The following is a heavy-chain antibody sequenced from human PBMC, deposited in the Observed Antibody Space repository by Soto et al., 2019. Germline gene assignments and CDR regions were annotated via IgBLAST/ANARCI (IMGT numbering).Heavy chain of an antibody. Sequence: QVPLVQSGAEVRKPGASVNISCRAPGSSLSDNLINWVRKAPGQSHEWMGWINLDNGNTRYKQTFQGRVTISRHSSASIAYVEVSDLTSEDTAVYYCARDILSVGPRANDASDVWGQGTMVTVSS. CDR3: ARDILSVGPRANDASDV. D-gene: IGHD2-8*02. CDR2: INLDNGNT. V-gene: IGHV1-3*01. J-gene: IGHJ3*01. CDR1: GSSLSDNL.